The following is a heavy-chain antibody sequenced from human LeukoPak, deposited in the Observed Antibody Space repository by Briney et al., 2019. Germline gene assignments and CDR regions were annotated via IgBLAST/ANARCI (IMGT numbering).Heavy chain of an antibody. Sequence: GGSLRLSCVASGFTFSDYWMSWVRQAPGKGLEWVANIKYDGIDKQYVDSIKGRFTISRDNAKNTLYLQMDSLRVDDTAIYYCAKFSRVQSSFWGQGTLVTVSS. V-gene: IGHV3-7*01. CDR3: AKFSRVQSSF. CDR2: IKYDGIDK. CDR1: GFTFSDYW. D-gene: IGHD4/OR15-4a*01. J-gene: IGHJ4*02.